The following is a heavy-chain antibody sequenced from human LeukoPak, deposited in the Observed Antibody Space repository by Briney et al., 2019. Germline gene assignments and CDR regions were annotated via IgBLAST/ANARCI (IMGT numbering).Heavy chain of an antibody. CDR3: ARDGLAAAGTPSRVFDY. CDR1: GYTFTSYG. J-gene: IGHJ4*01. Sequence: ASVKVSCKASGYTFTSYGISWVRQAPGQGLEWMGWISAYNGNTNYAQKLQGRVTMTTDTSTSTAYMELRSLRSDDTAVYYCARDGLAAAGTPSRVFDYWGHGTLVTVSS. D-gene: IGHD6-13*01. CDR2: ISAYNGNT. V-gene: IGHV1-18*01.